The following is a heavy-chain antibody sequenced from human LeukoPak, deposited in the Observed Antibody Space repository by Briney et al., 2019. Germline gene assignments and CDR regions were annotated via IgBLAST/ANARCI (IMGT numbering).Heavy chain of an antibody. CDR1: GGSLSGYY. J-gene: IGHJ5*02. V-gene: IGHV4-34*01. CDR2: INHSGST. CDR3: ARKRITMVRGVRPGWFDP. D-gene: IGHD3-10*01. Sequence: SETLSLTCAVYGGSLSGYYCSWIRQPPGKGLEWIGEINHSGSTNYNPSLKSRVTISVDTSKNQFSLKLSSVTAADTAVYYCARKRITMVRGVRPGWFDPWGQGTLVTVSS.